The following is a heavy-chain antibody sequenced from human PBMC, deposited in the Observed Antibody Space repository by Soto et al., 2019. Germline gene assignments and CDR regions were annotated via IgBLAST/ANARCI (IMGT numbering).Heavy chain of an antibody. CDR3: ARDRLGATGDY. V-gene: IGHV1-18*01. J-gene: IGHJ4*02. Sequence: QVQLGQSGAEGKKPGASVKDSYKASGYTFTSYGISWVRQAPGKELEWMGGTSAYNANTNYAQKLQGRVTMTTDTSTSTSYMELRSLRSDDTAVDFCARDRLGATGDYWGQGTLVTVSS. CDR1: GYTFTSYG. CDR2: TSAYNANT. D-gene: IGHD1-26*01.